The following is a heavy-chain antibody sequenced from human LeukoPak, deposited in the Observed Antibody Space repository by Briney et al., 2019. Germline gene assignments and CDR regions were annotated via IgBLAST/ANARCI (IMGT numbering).Heavy chain of an antibody. D-gene: IGHD1-26*01. CDR2: IYYSGST. J-gene: IGHJ4*02. Sequence: SETLSLTCTVSGVSISSSSYYWGWIRQPPGKGLEWIGSIYYSGSTYYNPSLKSRVTISVDTSKNQFSLKLSSVTAADTAVYYCARQDGSYYSAGFDYWGQGTLVTVSS. CDR3: ARQDGSYYSAGFDY. CDR1: GVSISSSSYY. V-gene: IGHV4-39*01.